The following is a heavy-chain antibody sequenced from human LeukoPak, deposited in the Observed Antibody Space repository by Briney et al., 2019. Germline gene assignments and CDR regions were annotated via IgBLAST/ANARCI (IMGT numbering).Heavy chain of an antibody. Sequence: GGSLRLSCAASGFIFSDYYMSWIRQAPGKGLEWISYISGSDNTVYYADSVRGRFTISRDNAEKSLFLQMNSLRAEDTAVYYCARDQRLRYFDYWGQGTLVTVSS. D-gene: IGHD3-9*01. J-gene: IGHJ4*02. CDR3: ARDQRLRYFDY. CDR1: GFIFSDYY. V-gene: IGHV3-11*01. CDR2: ISGSDNTV.